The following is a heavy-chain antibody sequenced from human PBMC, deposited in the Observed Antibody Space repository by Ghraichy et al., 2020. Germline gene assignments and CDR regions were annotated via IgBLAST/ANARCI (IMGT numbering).Heavy chain of an antibody. CDR2: IRGSGVKK. D-gene: IGHD6-19*01. CDR1: GFTFSNYA. CDR3: AKEMDTRGWYSADY. V-gene: IGHV3-23*01. Sequence: GGSLRLSCAASGFTFSNYAMSWFRQAPGKGLEWVSAIRGSGVKKYYAESVKGRFTVSRDNSRDSLYLQMNSLRAEDTAVYYCAKEMDTRGWYSADYWGQGTLVTVSS. J-gene: IGHJ4*02.